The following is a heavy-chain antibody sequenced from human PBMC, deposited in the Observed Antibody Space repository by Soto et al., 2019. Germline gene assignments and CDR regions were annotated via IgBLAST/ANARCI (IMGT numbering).Heavy chain of an antibody. D-gene: IGHD1-26*01. J-gene: IGHJ4*02. Sequence: SETLSLTCTVSGGSISSSSYYWGWIRQPPGKGLEWIGRINYSGSTNYNPSLKSRVTISVDTSKNQFSLKLSSVTAADTAVYYCARGLVSSRWYFDYWGQGTLVTVSS. CDR1: GGSISSSSYY. CDR3: ARGLVSSRWYFDY. CDR2: INYSGST. V-gene: IGHV4-39*07.